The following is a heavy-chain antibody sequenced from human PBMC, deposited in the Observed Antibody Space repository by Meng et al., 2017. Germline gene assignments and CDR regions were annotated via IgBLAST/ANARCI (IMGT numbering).Heavy chain of an antibody. Sequence: QGRLGESGGGVVQPGRSLRLSCAAFGFTFSSYAMHWVRQAPGKGLEWVAVISYDGSNKYYADSVKGRFTISRDNSKNTLYLQMNSLRAEDTAVYYCARAVTRYYFDYWGQGTLVTVSS. J-gene: IGHJ4*02. D-gene: IGHD4-17*01. CDR1: GFTFSSYA. CDR3: ARAVTRYYFDY. CDR2: ISYDGSNK. V-gene: IGHV3-30*07.